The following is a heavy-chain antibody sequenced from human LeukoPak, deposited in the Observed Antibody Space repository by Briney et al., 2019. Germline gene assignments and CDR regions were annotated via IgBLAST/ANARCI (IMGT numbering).Heavy chain of an antibody. D-gene: IGHD3-3*01. CDR1: GFTVSSNS. Sequence: GGSLRLSCAASGFTVSSNSMSWVRQAPGKGLEWVSVTDSGGGTDYADSVKGRFNISRDNSKNSLHLQMNSLRAEGTAVYYCARGFGPNGFDIWGQGTMVTVSA. J-gene: IGHJ3*02. CDR2: TDSGGGT. CDR3: ARGFGPNGFDI. V-gene: IGHV3-66*01.